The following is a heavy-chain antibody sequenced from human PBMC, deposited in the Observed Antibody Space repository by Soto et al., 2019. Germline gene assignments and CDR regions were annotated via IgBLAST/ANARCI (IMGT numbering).Heavy chain of an antibody. Sequence: LXLTFSVSGASISNFYWSWIRQSAGKGLERIGRLYTRGTTDYNPSLKSRVTMSIDTSKKRVSLSLTSVTDADTAVYYCAKGGTYYFDSWGQGIVVTVSS. CDR2: LYTRGTT. D-gene: IGHD3-16*01. V-gene: IGHV4-4*07. CDR1: GASISNFY. J-gene: IGHJ4*02. CDR3: AKGGTYYFDS.